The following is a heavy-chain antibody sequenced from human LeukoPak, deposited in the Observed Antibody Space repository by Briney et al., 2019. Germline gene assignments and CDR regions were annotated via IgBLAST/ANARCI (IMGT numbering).Heavy chain of an antibody. V-gene: IGHV3-7*01. CDR3: ARDRDSSSWYDDAFDI. J-gene: IGHJ3*02. D-gene: IGHD6-13*01. CDR2: IKQDGSEK. CDR1: GFTFSSYW. Sequence: GGSLRLPCAASGFTFSSYWMSWVRQAPGKGLEWVANIKQDGSEKYYVDSVKGRFTISRDNAKNSLYLQMNSLRAEDTAVYYCARDRDSSSWYDDAFDIWGQGTMVTVSS.